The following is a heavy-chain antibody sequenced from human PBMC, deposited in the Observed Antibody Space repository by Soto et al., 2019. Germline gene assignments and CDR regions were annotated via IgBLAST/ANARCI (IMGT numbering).Heavy chain of an antibody. Sequence: SGPTLVNPTQTLTLTCTFSGFSLSTSGMCVSWIRQPPGKGLEWIGYMYNTGSTVYNPPFKSRVTISVDTSKNQFSLKLNSVTAADTAVYYCARDLWGYCGTDCYPLDVWGQGTTVTVSS. V-gene: IGHV4-61*08. CDR3: ARDLWGYCGTDCYPLDV. CDR1: GFSLSTSGMC. J-gene: IGHJ6*02. CDR2: MYNTGST. D-gene: IGHD2-21*02.